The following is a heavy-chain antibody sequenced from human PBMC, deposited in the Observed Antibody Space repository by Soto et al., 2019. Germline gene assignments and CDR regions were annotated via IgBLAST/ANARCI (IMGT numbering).Heavy chain of an antibody. Sequence: GASVKVSCKASGYTFTSYDINWVRQATGQGLEWMGWMNPNSGNTGYAQKFQGRVTMTRNTSISTAYMELRSLRSDDTAVYYCARDRGIVVVVAATLVAPNYYYGMDVWGQGTTVTVSS. D-gene: IGHD2-15*01. V-gene: IGHV1-8*01. CDR1: GYTFTSYD. CDR3: ARDRGIVVVVAATLVAPNYYYGMDV. CDR2: MNPNSGNT. J-gene: IGHJ6*02.